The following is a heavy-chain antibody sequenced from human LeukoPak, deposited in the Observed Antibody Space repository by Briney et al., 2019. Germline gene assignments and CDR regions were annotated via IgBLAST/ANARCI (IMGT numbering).Heavy chain of an antibody. Sequence: ASVKVSCKASGYTFTGYYMHWVRQAPGQGLEWMGWINPNSGGTNYAQKFQGRVTMTRDTPISTAYMELSRLRSDDTAVYYCARPNYDFWSGYPNWFDPWGQGTLVTVSS. J-gene: IGHJ5*02. D-gene: IGHD3-3*01. CDR1: GYTFTGYY. CDR2: INPNSGGT. CDR3: ARPNYDFWSGYPNWFDP. V-gene: IGHV1-2*02.